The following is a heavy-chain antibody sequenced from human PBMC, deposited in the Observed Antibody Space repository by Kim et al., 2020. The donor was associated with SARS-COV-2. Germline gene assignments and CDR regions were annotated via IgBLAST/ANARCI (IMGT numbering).Heavy chain of an antibody. CDR3: AKDTPRAAAGSYYYYGMDV. V-gene: IGHV3-43*01. Sequence: GRFTISRDNSKNSLYLQMNSLRTEDTALYYCAKDTPRAAAGSYYYYGMDVWGQGTTVTVSS. D-gene: IGHD6-13*01. J-gene: IGHJ6*02.